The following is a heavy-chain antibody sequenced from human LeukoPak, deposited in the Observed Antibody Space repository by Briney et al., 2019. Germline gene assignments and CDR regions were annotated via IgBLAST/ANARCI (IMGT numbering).Heavy chain of an antibody. CDR2: ISGSGDST. V-gene: IGHV3-23*01. J-gene: IGHJ6*02. CDR1: GFTFSNYP. D-gene: IGHD4-17*01. CDR3: AKPRGDYVSYHYGIDV. Sequence: GGSLRLSCVVSGFTFSNYPMSWVRQAPGKGLEWVSAISGSGDSTYYADSVKGRFTISRDNSKNTLYLQVNSLRAEDTAVYYCAKPRGDYVSYHYGIDVWGQGTTVTVSS.